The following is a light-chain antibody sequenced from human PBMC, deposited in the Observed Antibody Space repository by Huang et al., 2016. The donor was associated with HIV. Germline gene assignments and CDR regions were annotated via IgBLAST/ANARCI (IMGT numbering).Light chain of an antibody. CDR2: LGS. Sequence: DIVMTQSPLSLPVTPGEPASISCRSSQSLLHNNGYIHLDWYLQKPGQSPQLLIYLGSNPASGVPDRFSGSGSGTDFTLKISRVESEDVGVYYCMQSLQTPFTFGQGTKLEIK. CDR3: MQSLQTPFT. J-gene: IGKJ2*01. V-gene: IGKV2-28*01. CDR1: QSLLHNNGYIH.